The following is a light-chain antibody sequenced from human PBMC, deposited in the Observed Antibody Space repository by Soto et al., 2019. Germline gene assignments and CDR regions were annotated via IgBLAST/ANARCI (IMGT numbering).Light chain of an antibody. V-gene: IGKV1-9*01. J-gene: IGKJ4*01. CDR1: QGLDSY. CDR3: HQLNSYPRLFN. CDR2: AAS. Sequence: DGQLTQSPSFLSASVGDRVTITCRAIQGLDSYLAWYQQKPGKAPKLLIYAASNLQSGVSSRFIGRGSGKEFTLTIISLQPEDLATYYCHQLNSYPRLFNFGGGTKVEIK.